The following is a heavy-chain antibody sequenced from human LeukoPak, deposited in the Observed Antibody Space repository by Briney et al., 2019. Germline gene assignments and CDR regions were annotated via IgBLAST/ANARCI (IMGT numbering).Heavy chain of an antibody. Sequence: GGSLRLSCAASGFTFSSYGMSWVRQAPGKGLEWVSTISGSLSGSGGSTNYADSVKGRFTISRDNSKNTLYLQMNSLRAEDTAVYYCAKDRRSITIFGVDPFDYWGQGTLVTVSS. CDR1: GFTFSSYG. CDR3: AKDRRSITIFGVDPFDY. J-gene: IGHJ4*02. V-gene: IGHV3-23*01. CDR2: ISGSLSGSGGST. D-gene: IGHD3-3*01.